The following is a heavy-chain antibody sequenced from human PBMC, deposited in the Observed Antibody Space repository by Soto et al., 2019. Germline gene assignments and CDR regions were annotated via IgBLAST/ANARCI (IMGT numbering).Heavy chain of an antibody. CDR3: ARDPRDIVVVPAAFDY. J-gene: IGHJ4*02. V-gene: IGHV3-23*01. CDR2: ISGSGGST. Sequence: GGSLRLSCAASGFTFSSYAMSWVRQAPGKGLEWVSAISGSGGSTYYADSVKGRFTISRDNAKNTLYLQMNSLRAEDTAVYYCARDPRDIVVVPAAFDYWGQGTLVTVSS. D-gene: IGHD2-2*01. CDR1: GFTFSSYA.